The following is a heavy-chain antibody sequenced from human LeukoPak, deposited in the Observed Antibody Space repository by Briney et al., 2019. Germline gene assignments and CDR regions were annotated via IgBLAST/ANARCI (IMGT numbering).Heavy chain of an antibody. J-gene: IGHJ5*02. Sequence: GGSLRLSCAASGFTFGSYWMSWVRQAPGKGLEWVALISSDGSNKFYANSVKGRFTISRDNSKKTVYLQMNSLRGEDTAVYSCARGATNDFWSGYGWFDPWGQGTLVTVSS. CDR3: ARGATNDFWSGYGWFDP. D-gene: IGHD3-3*01. CDR2: ISSDGSNK. CDR1: GFTFGSYW. V-gene: IGHV3-30*03.